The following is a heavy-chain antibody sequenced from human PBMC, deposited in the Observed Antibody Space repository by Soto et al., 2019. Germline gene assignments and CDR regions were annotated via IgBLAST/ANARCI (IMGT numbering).Heavy chain of an antibody. CDR3: ARDVYSSGWYVYDS. CDR1: GGSISNYF. V-gene: IGHV4-59*01. D-gene: IGHD6-19*01. J-gene: IGHJ4*02. Sequence: SETLSLTCTVSGGSISNYFWSWIRQPPGKGLEWIGYIYYSGSTNYNPSLKSRVTMSVDTSKNQFSLKLISVTAADTAVYYCARDVYSSGWYVYDSWGQGTLVTVS. CDR2: IYYSGST.